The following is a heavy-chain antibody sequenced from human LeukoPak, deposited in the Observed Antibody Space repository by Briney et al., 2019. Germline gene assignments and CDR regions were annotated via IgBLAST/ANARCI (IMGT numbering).Heavy chain of an antibody. CDR3: ARDLSGIAVAGMRYYFDY. J-gene: IGHJ4*02. CDR1: GFTVSSNY. Sequence: GXXLRLSCAASGFTVSSNYMSWVRQAPGKGLEWVSVIYSGGSTYYADSVKGRFTISRDNSKNTLYLQMNSLRAEDTAVYYCARDLSGIAVAGMRYYFDYWGQGTLVTVSS. V-gene: IGHV3-66*02. D-gene: IGHD6-19*01. CDR2: IYSGGST.